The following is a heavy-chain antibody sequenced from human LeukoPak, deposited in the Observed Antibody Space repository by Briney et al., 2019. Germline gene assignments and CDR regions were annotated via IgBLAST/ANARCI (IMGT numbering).Heavy chain of an antibody. V-gene: IGHV1-3*04. Sequence: ASAKVSCKASGYTFTDYAMHWVRQAPGERLEWMGWINTGKGNTKYSQKFQGRVTITMDTSASTAYMELSSLRSEDTAVYYCARDHVVGLAPFDPWGQGTLVTVSS. CDR3: ARDHVVGLAPFDP. D-gene: IGHD2-15*01. J-gene: IGHJ5*02. CDR1: GYTFTDYA. CDR2: INTGKGNT.